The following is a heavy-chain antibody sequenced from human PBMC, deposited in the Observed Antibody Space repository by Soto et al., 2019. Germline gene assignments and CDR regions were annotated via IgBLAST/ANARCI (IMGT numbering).Heavy chain of an antibody. D-gene: IGHD2-2*01. Sequence: GGSLRLSCAASGFTFSDYAMSWVRQAPGKGLECLSLISGTGVPTLYAGAVKGRFSVSRDNYKNTLFLEMNDLRVDDTDIYYCAKSFCSSSSCLFLWVDPWGPGTLVTVSS. CDR3: AKSFCSSSSCLFLWVDP. V-gene: IGHV3-23*01. J-gene: IGHJ5*02. CDR1: GFTFSDYA. CDR2: ISGTGVPT.